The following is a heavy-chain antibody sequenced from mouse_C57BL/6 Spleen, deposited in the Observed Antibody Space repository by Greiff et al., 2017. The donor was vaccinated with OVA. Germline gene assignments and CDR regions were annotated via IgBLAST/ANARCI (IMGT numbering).Heavy chain of an antibody. J-gene: IGHJ1*03. V-gene: IGHV1-59*01. D-gene: IGHD2-5*01. CDR2: IDPSDSYT. CDR3: ARGKAYYSNFYWYFDV. Sequence: QVQLQQPGAELVRPGTSVKLSCKASGYTFTSYWMHWVKQRPGQGLEWIGVIDPSDSYTNYNQKFKGKATLTVDTSSSTAYMQLSSLTSEDSAVYYCARGKAYYSNFYWYFDVWGTGTTVTVSS. CDR1: GYTFTSYW.